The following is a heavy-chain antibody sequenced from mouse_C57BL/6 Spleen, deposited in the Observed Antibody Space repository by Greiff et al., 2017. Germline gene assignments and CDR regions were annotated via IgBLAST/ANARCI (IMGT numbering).Heavy chain of an antibody. CDR2: INYDGSST. Sequence: EVKLVESEGGLVQPGSSMKLSCTASGFTFSDYYMAWVRQVPEKGLEWVANINYDGSSTYYLDSLKSRFIISRDNAKNILYLQMSSLKSEDTATYYCAKITTVGGWYFDVWGTGTTVTVAS. CDR1: GFTFSDYY. V-gene: IGHV5-16*01. J-gene: IGHJ1*03. D-gene: IGHD1-1*01. CDR3: AKITTVGGWYFDV.